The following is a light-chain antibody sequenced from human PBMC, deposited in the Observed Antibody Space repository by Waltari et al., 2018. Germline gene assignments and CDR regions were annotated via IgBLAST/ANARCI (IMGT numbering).Light chain of an antibody. V-gene: IGKV1-39*01. CDR2: AVS. J-gene: IGKJ5*01. CDR3: QQSYS. Sequence: DIQMTQSPSSLSASVGDRVTITCRASQSSSDYLNWYQQKPGKAPKLLIYAVSTLPSGVPSRCSGSGSVTEFALTISSLQPEDFATYYCQQSYSFGQGTRLEIK. CDR1: QSSSDY.